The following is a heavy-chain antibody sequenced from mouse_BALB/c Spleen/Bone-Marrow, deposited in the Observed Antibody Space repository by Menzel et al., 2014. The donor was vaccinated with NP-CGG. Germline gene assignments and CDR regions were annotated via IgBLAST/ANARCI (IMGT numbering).Heavy chain of an antibody. D-gene: IGHD2-14*01. CDR3: ARHGEERLVLAMDY. Sequence: EVMLVESGGGLVEPGGSLKLSCAASGFTFIAYTMSWVRQTPEKRLEWVAYINNGGGSTYYPDTVKGRFTISRDNAKNTLHLQMSSLKSEDTAMYYCARHGEERLVLAMDYWGQGTSVTVSS. V-gene: IGHV5-12-2*01. CDR2: INNGGGST. J-gene: IGHJ4*01. CDR1: GFTFIAYT.